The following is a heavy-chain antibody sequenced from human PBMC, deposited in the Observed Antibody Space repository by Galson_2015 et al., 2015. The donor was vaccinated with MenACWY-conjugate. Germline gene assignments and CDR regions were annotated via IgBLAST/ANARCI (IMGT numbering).Heavy chain of an antibody. CDR3: ARVLGYCNNAGSHYYFDS. CDR1: GFTFSDYY. V-gene: IGHV3-11*06. Sequence: SLRLSCAASGFTFSDYYMSWIRQAPGKGLEWISYIDSSSSNKHYADSVKGRFTISRDNANNSLYLRMNSLRVEDTAVYYCARVLGYCNNAGSHYYFDSWGQGTLVTV. J-gene: IGHJ4*02. D-gene: IGHD2-8*01. CDR2: IDSSSSNK.